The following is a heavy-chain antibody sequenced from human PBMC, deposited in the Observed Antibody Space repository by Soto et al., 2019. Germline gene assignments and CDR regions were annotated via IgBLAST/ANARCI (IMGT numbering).Heavy chain of an antibody. CDR1: GGSISSYY. Sequence: SETLSLTCTVSGGSISSYYWSWIRQPPGKGLEWIGYIYYSGSTNYNPSLKSRVTISVDTSKNQFSLKLSSVTAADTAVYYCARSKSGVLIAAAGLDAFDIWGQGTMVT. V-gene: IGHV4-59*01. J-gene: IGHJ3*02. CDR2: IYYSGST. D-gene: IGHD6-13*01. CDR3: ARSKSGVLIAAAGLDAFDI.